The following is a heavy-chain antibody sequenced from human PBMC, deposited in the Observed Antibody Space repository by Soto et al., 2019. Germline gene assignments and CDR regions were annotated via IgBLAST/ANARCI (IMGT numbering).Heavy chain of an antibody. CDR3: ARGGRHGSYYYGSGSYYRGEAFDI. J-gene: IGHJ3*02. D-gene: IGHD3-10*01. Sequence: PGESLKISCKGSGYSFTSYWIGWVRQMPGKGLEWMGIIYPGDSDTRYSPSFQGQVTISADKSISTAYLQWSSLKASDTAMYYCARGGRHGSYYYGSGSYYRGEAFDIWGQGTMVTVSS. CDR2: IYPGDSDT. CDR1: GYSFTSYW. V-gene: IGHV5-51*01.